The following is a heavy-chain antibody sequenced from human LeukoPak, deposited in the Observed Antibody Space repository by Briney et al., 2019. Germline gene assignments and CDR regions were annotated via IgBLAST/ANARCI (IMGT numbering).Heavy chain of an antibody. D-gene: IGHD2-2*01. CDR2: IKSKIDGGTT. V-gene: IGHV3-15*01. Sequence: PGGSLRLSCAASGITFNNAWMSWVRQAPGKGLEWVGLIKSKIDGGTTDYAAPVKGRFTISRDDSKNMLFLQMNSLKTEDTAVYYCTTVSYIVVGGYYFYYMDVWGKGTTVTVSS. CDR1: GITFNNAW. CDR3: TTVSYIVVGGYYFYYMDV. J-gene: IGHJ6*03.